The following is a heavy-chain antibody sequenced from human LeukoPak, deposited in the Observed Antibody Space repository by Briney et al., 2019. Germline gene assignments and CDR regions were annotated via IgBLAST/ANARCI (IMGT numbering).Heavy chain of an antibody. CDR2: ISSSGSTI. V-gene: IGHV3-48*03. J-gene: IGHJ3*02. D-gene: IGHD2-2*01. CDR3: ARMCTSCYGDFDI. Sequence: PGGSLRLSCAASGFTFSSYEMNWVRQAPGKGLEWVSYISSSGSTIYYADSVKGRFTISRDNAKNSLYLQMNSLRAEDTAVYYCARMCTSCYGDFDIWAKGQWSPSLQ. CDR1: GFTFSSYE.